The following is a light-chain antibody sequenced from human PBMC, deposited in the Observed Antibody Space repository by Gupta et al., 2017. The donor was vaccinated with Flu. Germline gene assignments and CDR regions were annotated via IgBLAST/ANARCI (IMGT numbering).Light chain of an antibody. Sequence: SVLPQPLSASPAPGQRVTISCTASSSNIGADYDVHWYQQLPGTAPKLLIYDNSHRPSGVPDRFSGSKSGTSASLAITGLQAEDEADYYCQSYDSSLSGVVFGGGTKLTVL. J-gene: IGLJ2*01. CDR1: SSNIGADYD. CDR3: QSYDSSLSGVV. CDR2: DNS. V-gene: IGLV1-40*01.